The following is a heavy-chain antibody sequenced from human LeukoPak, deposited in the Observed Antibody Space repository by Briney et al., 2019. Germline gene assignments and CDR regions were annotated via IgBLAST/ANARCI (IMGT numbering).Heavy chain of an antibody. CDR3: AKARDSSGWYFDY. CDR1: GFTFISYA. Sequence: QPGGSLRLSCAASGFTFISYAMSWVRQAPGKGLEWVSAISGSGGSTYYADSVKGRFTISRDNSKNTLYLQMNSLRAEDTAVYYCAKARDSSGWYFDYWGQGTLVTVSS. J-gene: IGHJ4*02. CDR2: ISGSGGST. D-gene: IGHD6-19*01. V-gene: IGHV3-23*01.